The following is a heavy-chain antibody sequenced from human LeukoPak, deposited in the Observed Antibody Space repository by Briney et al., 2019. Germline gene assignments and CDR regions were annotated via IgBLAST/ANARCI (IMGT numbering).Heavy chain of an antibody. CDR1: GYTFKTYS. J-gene: IGHJ4*02. CDR2: ISAYNGDT. V-gene: IGHV1-18*01. D-gene: IGHD3-10*01. CDR3: AFRGVIPNYFDY. Sequence: ASVKVSCKASGYTFKTYSFTWVRQAPGQGLEWMGRISAYNGDTNYAQKFQGRVALTADTLTRTGYMELTSLRSDDTAVYYCAFRGVIPNYFDYWGQGSLVTASS.